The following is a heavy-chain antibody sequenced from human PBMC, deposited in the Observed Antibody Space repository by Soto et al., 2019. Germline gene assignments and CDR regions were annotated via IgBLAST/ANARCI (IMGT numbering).Heavy chain of an antibody. J-gene: IGHJ4*02. CDR3: ARAYVWGSYRYFGY. Sequence: GGSLRLSCAASGFTFSDYYMSWIRQAPGKGLEWVSYISSSGSTIYYADSVKGRFTISRDNAKNSLYLQMNSLRAEDTAVYYCARAYVWGSYRYFGYWGQGTLVTVSS. V-gene: IGHV3-11*01. CDR2: ISSSGSTI. D-gene: IGHD3-16*02. CDR1: GFTFSDYY.